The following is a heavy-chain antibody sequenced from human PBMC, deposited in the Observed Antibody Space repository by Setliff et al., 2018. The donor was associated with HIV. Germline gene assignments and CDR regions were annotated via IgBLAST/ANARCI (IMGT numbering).Heavy chain of an antibody. CDR2: ISSSGTYI. J-gene: IGHJ4*02. V-gene: IGHV3-21*01. CDR1: GFNFNTYS. CDR3: TRMIPPRSNRFSSGWFDY. Sequence: GGSLRLSCAASGFNFNTYSMSWVRQAPGKGLEWVSSISSSGTYIYYADSMKGRFTISRDKAGNSLYLQLNNVRAEGTAVYYCTRMIPPRSNRFSSGWFDYWGQGTVVTVSS. D-gene: IGHD6-19*01.